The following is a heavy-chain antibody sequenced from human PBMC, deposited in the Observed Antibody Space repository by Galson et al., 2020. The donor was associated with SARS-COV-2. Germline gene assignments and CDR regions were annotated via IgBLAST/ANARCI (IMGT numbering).Heavy chain of an antibody. CDR1: GLPLSSRGMC. J-gene: IGHJ3*02. CDR2: VDWDANK. CDR3: ARMVSRGVADTGRRGAFDI. Sequence: DSGHTLLKPPHPLTLNCSFSGLPLSSRGMCVSWIRQSPGKALEWLARVDWDANKYYNTSLKTRLTISKDTSKNQVVLTMTNMDPVDTATYYCARMVSRGVADTGRRGAFDIWGQGTMVAVSS. V-gene: IGHV2-70*11. D-gene: IGHD6-19*01.